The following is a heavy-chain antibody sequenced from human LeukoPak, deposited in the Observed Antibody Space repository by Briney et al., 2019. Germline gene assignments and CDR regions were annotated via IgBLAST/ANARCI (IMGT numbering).Heavy chain of an antibody. V-gene: IGHV4-39*07. CDR1: GGSISSSSYY. D-gene: IGHD6-19*01. CDR2: FSSGGSA. J-gene: IGHJ6*02. CDR3: ARAPLYSGGSGWSIYYFYAMDV. Sequence: SETLSLTCIVPGGSISSSSYYWAWIRQSPGKGLEWIGSFSSGGSAYYDPSLTSRVTISLDTPKSQFSLKLSSVTAADTAVYYCARAPLYSGGSGWSIYYFYAMDVWGQGTTVTVSS.